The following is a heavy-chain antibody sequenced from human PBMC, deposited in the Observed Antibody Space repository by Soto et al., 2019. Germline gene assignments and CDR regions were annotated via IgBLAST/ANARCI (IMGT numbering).Heavy chain of an antibody. CDR1: GGGNLRDYR. J-gene: IGHJ4*02. D-gene: IGHD2-21*01. CDR2: IIPKLGSA. Sequence: QVQLVQSGAEVKKPGSSVQVSCKASGGGNLRDYRTTWVRQAPGQGLEWMGGIIPKLGSANYAQNFQGRVTITADESTSPVYMEIRSLRYEDPAVYYCARGGDGYNFGPVYWGQGTPVTVSS. V-gene: IGHV1-69*01. CDR3: ARGGDGYNFGPVY.